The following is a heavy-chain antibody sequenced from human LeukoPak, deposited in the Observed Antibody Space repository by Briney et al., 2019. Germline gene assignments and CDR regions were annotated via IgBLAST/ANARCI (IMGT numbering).Heavy chain of an antibody. CDR1: GFTFSAYY. CDR2: ISSTGYTT. V-gene: IGHV3-11*01. J-gene: IGHJ2*01. D-gene: IGHD6-13*01. Sequence: PGGSLRLSCAVSGFTFSAYYMTWIRQAPGKGLEWVSYISSTGYTTYYADSVKGRFTISRDNAKNSLYLQMNSLRAEDTAVYYCARVGPAAPGRGCWYFDLWGRGTLVTVSS. CDR3: ARVGPAAPGRGCWYFDL.